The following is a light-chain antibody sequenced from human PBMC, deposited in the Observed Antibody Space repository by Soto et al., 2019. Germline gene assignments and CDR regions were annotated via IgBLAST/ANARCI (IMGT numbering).Light chain of an antibody. CDR3: QQYYTTPFT. V-gene: IGKV4-1*01. CDR1: QSVLSGSNNRNY. J-gene: IGKJ3*01. Sequence: DIVMTQSPDSLAVSLGERATINCKSSQSVLSGSNNRNYLAWYQQKPGQPPKLLIYWASARESGVPDRFSGSGSGTDFTLSIRSLQAEDVAVYYCQQYYTTPFTFGPGTTVDIK. CDR2: WAS.